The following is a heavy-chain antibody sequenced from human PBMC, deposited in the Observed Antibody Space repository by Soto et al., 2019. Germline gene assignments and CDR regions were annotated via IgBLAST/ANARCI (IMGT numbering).Heavy chain of an antibody. CDR3: AKNQERELPRVIDF. J-gene: IGHJ4*02. V-gene: IGHV3-23*01. Sequence: PGGSLRLSCVGSEFTFSLYVIGWVRQAPGGGLEWVSSMSGSSSTTYYADSVRGRFTISRDRSKNTLYLQMSSLRAEDTALYYCAKNQERELPRVIDFWGQGTLVTVSS. CDR2: MSGSSSTT. CDR1: EFTFSLYV. D-gene: IGHD1-7*01.